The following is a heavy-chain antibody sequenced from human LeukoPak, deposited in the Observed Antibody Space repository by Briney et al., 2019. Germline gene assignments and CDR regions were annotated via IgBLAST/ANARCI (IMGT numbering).Heavy chain of an antibody. CDR2: INEDGSEK. Sequence: GGSLRLSCAASGFTFSSYWMSWVRRTSGKGLEWVATINEDGSEKYYVDSVKGRFTISRDNAKNSLYLQMNSLRAGDTAIYHCAKIGVIGNWYYDVWGRGTLVTVSS. V-gene: IGHV3-7*05. CDR1: GFTFSSYW. J-gene: IGHJ2*01. CDR3: AKIGVIGNWYYDV. D-gene: IGHD3-10*01.